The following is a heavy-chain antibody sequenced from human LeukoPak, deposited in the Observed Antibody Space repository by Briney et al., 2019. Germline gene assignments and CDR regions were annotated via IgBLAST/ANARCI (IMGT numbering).Heavy chain of an antibody. CDR3: ASRSSIWSGYQDTLYYFDS. J-gene: IGHJ4*02. Sequence: SVKVSCKASGGTLSSYGITWVRQAPGQGLEWMGGVIPILATSNYAEKFQGRVTITADESTSTAYMELSSLRSEDTAVYYCASRSSIWSGYQDTLYYFDSWGQGTLVTVSS. V-gene: IGHV1-69*13. CDR2: VIPILATS. D-gene: IGHD3-3*01. CDR1: GGTLSSYG.